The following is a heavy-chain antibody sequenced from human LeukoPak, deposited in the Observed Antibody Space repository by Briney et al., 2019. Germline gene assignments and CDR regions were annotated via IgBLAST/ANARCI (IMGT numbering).Heavy chain of an antibody. D-gene: IGHD3-16*02. V-gene: IGHV4-61*02. J-gene: IGHJ3*02. CDR1: GGSISSGSYY. CDR3: ARVYPLLYDSAAFDI. CDR2: IYTSGST. Sequence: SSETLSLTCTVSGGSISSGSYYWSWLRQPAGKGLEWIGRIYTSGSTNYNPSLKSRVTISVDTSKNQFSLKLSSVTAADTAVYYCARVYPLLYDSAAFDIWGQGTMVTVSS.